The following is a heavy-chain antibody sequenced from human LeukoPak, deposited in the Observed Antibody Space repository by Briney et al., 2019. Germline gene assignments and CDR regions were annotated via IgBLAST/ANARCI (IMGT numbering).Heavy chain of an antibody. Sequence: GGSLRLSCAASGFTFSSYAMSWVRQAPGKGLEWVSAISGSGGSTYYADSVKGRFTIPRDNSKNTLYLQMNSLRAEDTAVYYCAKDRITMIVVVITLDYWGQGTLVTVSS. CDR1: GFTFSSYA. D-gene: IGHD3-22*01. CDR2: ISGSGGST. CDR3: AKDRITMIVVVITLDY. J-gene: IGHJ4*02. V-gene: IGHV3-23*01.